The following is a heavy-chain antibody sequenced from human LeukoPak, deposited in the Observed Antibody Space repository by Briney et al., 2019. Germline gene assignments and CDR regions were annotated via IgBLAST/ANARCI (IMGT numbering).Heavy chain of an antibody. CDR2: ISAYNGNT. CDR1: GYTFTAYY. CDR3: ARDYRGGWYNWFDP. J-gene: IGHJ5*02. V-gene: IGHV1-18*04. D-gene: IGHD6-19*01. Sequence: GAAVKVSCKASGYTFTAYYMHWVRQAPGQGLEWMGWISAYNGNTNYAQKLQGRVTMTTDTSTSTAYMELRSLRSDDTAVYYCARDYRGGWYNWFDPWGQGTLVTISS.